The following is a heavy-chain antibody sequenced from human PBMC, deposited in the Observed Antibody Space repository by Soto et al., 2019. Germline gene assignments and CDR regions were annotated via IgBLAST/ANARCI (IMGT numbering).Heavy chain of an antibody. J-gene: IGHJ6*02. Sequence: QVQLVESGGGVVQPGRSLRLSCAASGFTFSSYAMHWVRQAPGKGLEWVAVISYDGSNKYYADSVKGRFTISRDNSKNTLYLQMNSLRAEETAVYYCARDCQLLCVDGYYYYGMDVWGQGTTVTVSS. D-gene: IGHD2-2*01. CDR3: ARDCQLLCVDGYYYYGMDV. CDR2: ISYDGSNK. V-gene: IGHV3-30-3*01. CDR1: GFTFSSYA.